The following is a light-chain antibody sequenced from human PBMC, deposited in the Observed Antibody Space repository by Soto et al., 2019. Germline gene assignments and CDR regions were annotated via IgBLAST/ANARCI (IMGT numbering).Light chain of an antibody. Sequence: QSVLTQPASVSGSPGQSITISCTGTSSDVGTYNYVSWYQQHPGEAPKLIIYDVSNRPSGVSIRFSGSKSGNTASLTISGLQDEDEADYYGSSYTSRKSWIFGGGTKLTVL. J-gene: IGLJ3*02. CDR1: SSDVGTYNY. CDR3: SSYTSRKSWI. CDR2: DVS. V-gene: IGLV2-14*01.